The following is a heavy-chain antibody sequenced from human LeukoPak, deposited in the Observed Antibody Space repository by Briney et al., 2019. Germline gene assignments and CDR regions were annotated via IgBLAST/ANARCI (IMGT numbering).Heavy chain of an antibody. CDR3: ARVQSAYCSSSSCYGGYFDY. J-gene: IGHJ4*02. V-gene: IGHV1-3*01. Sequence: RASVKVSRKASGYTFTSYAMHWVRQAPGQRPEWMGWINAGNGNTKYSQKFQGRVTITRDTPASTAYMELSSLRPEDAAVYYCARVQSAYCSSSSCYGGYFDYWGQGTLVTVSS. D-gene: IGHD2-2*01. CDR2: INAGNGNT. CDR1: GYTFTSYA.